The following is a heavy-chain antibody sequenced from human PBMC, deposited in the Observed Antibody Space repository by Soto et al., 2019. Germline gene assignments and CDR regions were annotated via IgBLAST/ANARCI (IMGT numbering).Heavy chain of an antibody. J-gene: IGHJ4*02. CDR1: GDSITNGLSY. V-gene: IGHV4-31*03. Sequence: QVQLQESGPGLVRPSQTLSLTCTVSGDSITNGLSYWSWIRQHPETGLEWIGYIHYSGSTDYTPSIKGRATISVETSKSQFSLKLTSVTAADTAVYYCARQKWLSPFDYWGQGTLVTVSS. D-gene: IGHD6-19*01. CDR2: IHYSGST. CDR3: ARQKWLSPFDY.